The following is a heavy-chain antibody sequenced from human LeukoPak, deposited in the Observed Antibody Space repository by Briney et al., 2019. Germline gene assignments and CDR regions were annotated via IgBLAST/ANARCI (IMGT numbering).Heavy chain of an antibody. D-gene: IGHD6-6*01. CDR2: MNPNSGNT. Sequence: GASVKVSCKASGYTFTSYDINWVRQATGQGLEWMGWMNPNSGNTGYAQKFQGRVTMTRNTSISTAYMELSSLRSEDTAMYYCARLQLVHYYYYMDVWGKGTTVTVSS. V-gene: IGHV1-8*01. J-gene: IGHJ6*03. CDR3: ARLQLVHYYYYMDV. CDR1: GYTFTSYD.